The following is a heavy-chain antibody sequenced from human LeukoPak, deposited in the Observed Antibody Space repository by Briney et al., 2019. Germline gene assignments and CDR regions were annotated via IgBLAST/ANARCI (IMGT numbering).Heavy chain of an antibody. CDR2: ISGSGGST. CDR1: GFTFSSYA. Sequence: PGGSLRLSCAASGFTFSSYAMSWVRQAPGKGLEWVSAISGSGGSTYYADSVKGRFTISRDNSKNTLYLQMNSLRAEDTAVYYCAKDPHGCSSTSCYSTHAFDIWGQGTMVTVSS. V-gene: IGHV3-23*01. CDR3: AKDPHGCSSTSCYSTHAFDI. J-gene: IGHJ3*02. D-gene: IGHD2-2*01.